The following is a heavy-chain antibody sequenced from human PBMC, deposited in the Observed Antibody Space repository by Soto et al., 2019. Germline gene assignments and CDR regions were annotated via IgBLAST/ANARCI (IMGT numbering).Heavy chain of an antibody. J-gene: IGHJ5*02. Sequence: PGGSLRLSCAASGFTFSDYYMTWIRQAPGKGLEWLAYISRDGNAIFYADSVNGRFTISRDNAKNSLFLQMDDLRAEDTGXXXCARGAEMSTLTKXXDPWGQGT. CDR3: ARGAEMSTLTKXXDP. V-gene: IGHV3-11*01. CDR2: ISRDGNAI. CDR1: GFTFSDYY. D-gene: IGHD1-1*01.